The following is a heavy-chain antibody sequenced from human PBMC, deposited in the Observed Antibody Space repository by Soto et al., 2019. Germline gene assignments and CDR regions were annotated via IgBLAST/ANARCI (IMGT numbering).Heavy chain of an antibody. Sequence: ASVKVSCKASGYTFTSYGISWVRQAPGQGLEWMGWISAYNGNTNYAQKLQGRVTMTTDTSTSTAYMELRSLRSDDTAVYYCARVFGGYPRAQNWFDPWGQGTLVTVSS. CDR2: ISAYNGNT. J-gene: IGHJ5*02. D-gene: IGHD3-10*01. CDR1: GYTFTSYG. V-gene: IGHV1-18*01. CDR3: ARVFGGYPRAQNWFDP.